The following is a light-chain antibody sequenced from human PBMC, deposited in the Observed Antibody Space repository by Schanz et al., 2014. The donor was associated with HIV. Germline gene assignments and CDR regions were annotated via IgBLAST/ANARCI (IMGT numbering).Light chain of an antibody. CDR2: AAS. V-gene: IGKV1-39*01. CDR3: QQYHIYSYT. Sequence: DIQMTQSPSAMSASVGDRVTITCRASQSISSYLNWYQQKPGKAPKLLIYAASSLQSGVPSSFSGTGSGTDFTLSISSLQPDDSATYYCQQYHIYSYTFGQGTKLETK. J-gene: IGKJ2*01. CDR1: QSISSY.